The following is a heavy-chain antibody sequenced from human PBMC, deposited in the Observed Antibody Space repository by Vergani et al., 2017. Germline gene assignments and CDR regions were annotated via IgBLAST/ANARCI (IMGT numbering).Heavy chain of an antibody. V-gene: IGHV1-69*02. CDR2: IIPILGIA. D-gene: IGHD6-13*01. J-gene: IGHJ4*02. Sequence: QVQLVQSGAEVKKPGSSVKVSCKASGGTFSSYTISWVRQAPGQGLEWMGRIIPILGIANYAQQFQGRVQITADKSTSTAYMELSSLRSEDTAVYYCARHQRDSSWYDYWGQGTLVTVSS. CDR1: GGTFSSYT. CDR3: ARHQRDSSWYDY.